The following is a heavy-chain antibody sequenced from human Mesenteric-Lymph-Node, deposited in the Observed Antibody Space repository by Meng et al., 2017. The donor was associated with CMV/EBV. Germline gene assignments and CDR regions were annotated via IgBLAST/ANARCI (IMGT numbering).Heavy chain of an antibody. CDR1: GFTFNTYW. CDR2: IKQDGSEK. D-gene: IGHD3-22*01. J-gene: IGHJ4*02. CDR3: ARDPYNSGYYYDY. Sequence: GGSLRLSCAASGFTFNTYWMNWVRQAPGKGLEWVANIKQDGSEKYYVDSVEGRFTISRDNAKNSLYLQMNRLRAEDTAVYYCARDPYNSGYYYDYWGQGTLVTVSS. V-gene: IGHV3-7*01.